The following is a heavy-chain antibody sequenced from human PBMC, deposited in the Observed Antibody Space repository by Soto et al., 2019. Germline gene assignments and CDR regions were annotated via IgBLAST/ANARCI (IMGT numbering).Heavy chain of an antibody. V-gene: IGHV3-30-3*01. D-gene: IGHD5-18*01. Sequence: GGSLRLSCAASGFTFSSYAMHWVRQAPGKGLEWVAVISYDGSNKYYADSVKGRFTISRDNSKNTLYLQMNSLRAEDTAVYYCARDRSRWIRGEDYYYGMDVWGQGTTVTVSS. CDR1: GFTFSSYA. CDR2: ISYDGSNK. CDR3: ARDRSRWIRGEDYYYGMDV. J-gene: IGHJ6*02.